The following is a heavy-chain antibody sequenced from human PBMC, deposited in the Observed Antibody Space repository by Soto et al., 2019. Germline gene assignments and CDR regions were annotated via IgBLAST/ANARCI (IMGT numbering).Heavy chain of an antibody. D-gene: IGHD6-6*01. V-gene: IGHV1-69*01. CDR1: GGTFSRYS. Sequence: QVQLVQSVAEVKKPGSPGKVSCKASGGTFSRYSISWVRQTPGQWLEWMGGIIPIFGTPHYAEKFQGRLTITADESTSTAYMELSSLRSDDTAMYYCVRDSAARTWFHPWGQGTLVTVSS. CDR3: VRDSAARTWFHP. J-gene: IGHJ5*02. CDR2: IIPIFGTP.